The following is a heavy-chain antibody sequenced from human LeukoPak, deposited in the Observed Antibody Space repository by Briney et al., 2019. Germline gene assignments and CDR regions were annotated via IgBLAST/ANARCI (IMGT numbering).Heavy chain of an antibody. CDR1: GGSISSSSYY. D-gene: IGHD6-19*01. V-gene: IGHV4-39*01. CDR3: ARQGYSSGWYFDY. CDR2: IYYSGST. J-gene: IGHJ4*02. Sequence: SETLSLTCTVSGGSISSSSYYWGWIRQPPGKGLEWIGSIYYSGSTYYNPPLKSRVTISVDTSKNQFSLKLSSVTAADTAVYYCARQGYSSGWYFDYWGQGTLVTVSS.